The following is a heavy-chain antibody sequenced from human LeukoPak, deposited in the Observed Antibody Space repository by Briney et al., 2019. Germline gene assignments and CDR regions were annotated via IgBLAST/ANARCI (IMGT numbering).Heavy chain of an antibody. CDR2: IYSGGST. CDR3: ARESKYYDSSGYYDWFDP. V-gene: IGHV3-53*01. Sequence: PGGSLRLSCAASGFTVSSNYMSWVPQAPGKGLEWVSVIYSGGSTYYADSVKGRFTISRDNSKNTLYLQMNSLRAEDTAVYYCARESKYYDSSGYYDWFDPWGQGTLVTVSS. J-gene: IGHJ5*02. D-gene: IGHD3-22*01. CDR1: GFTVSSNY.